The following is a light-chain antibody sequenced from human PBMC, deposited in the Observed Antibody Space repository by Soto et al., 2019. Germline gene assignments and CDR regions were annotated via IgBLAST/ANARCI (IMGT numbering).Light chain of an antibody. J-gene: IGKJ4*01. Sequence: EVVLTQSPATLSLSPGERATLSCRASQSVSRYLAWNQQKPGQAPRLLMYDASNRAAGIPARFSGSGSGTNFTLTISSLEPEDFAIYYCQQSSNWPLLTFGGGTKVEIK. CDR3: QQSSNWPLLT. V-gene: IGKV3-11*01. CDR1: QSVSRY. CDR2: DAS.